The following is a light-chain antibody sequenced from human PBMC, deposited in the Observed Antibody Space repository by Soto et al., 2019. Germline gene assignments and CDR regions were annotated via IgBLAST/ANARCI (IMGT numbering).Light chain of an antibody. CDR1: SSDVGGYNY. J-gene: IGLJ2*01. CDR3: SSYTSSSTLVV. CDR2: DVS. Sequence: QSALTQPASVSGSPGQSITISCTGTSSDVGGYNYVSWYQQHPGKAPKLMIYDVSNRPSGVSNRFSGSKSGNTASLTISGLQADDEADYYCSSYTSSSTLVVFGGGTNLTVL. V-gene: IGLV2-14*01.